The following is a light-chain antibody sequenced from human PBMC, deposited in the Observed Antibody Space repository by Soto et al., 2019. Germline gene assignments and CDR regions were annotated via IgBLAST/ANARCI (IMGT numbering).Light chain of an antibody. V-gene: IGLV3-21*04. CDR3: QVWDSTSDHVV. CDR1: DIGTKS. J-gene: IGLJ2*01. Sequence: SYELTQPPSVSVAPGKTARITCGGNDIGTKSVHWYLQKPGQAPVLVIYYDGVRPSGVPERFSGSNSENTATLTISRVEAGDDADYYCQVWDSTSDHVVFGGGTKLTVL. CDR2: YDG.